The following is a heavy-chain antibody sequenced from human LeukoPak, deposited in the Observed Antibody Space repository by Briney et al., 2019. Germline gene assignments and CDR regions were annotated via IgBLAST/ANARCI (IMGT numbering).Heavy chain of an antibody. V-gene: IGHV1-18*04. J-gene: IGHJ6*02. CDR3: ATNNRVDYYYGMDV. D-gene: IGHD1-14*01. Sequence: GASVKVSCKASGYTFTSYYMHWVRQAPGQGLEWMGWISAYSGNTNYAQKLQGRVTMTTDTSTSTAYMELRSLRSDDTAVYYCATNNRVDYYYGMDVWGQGTTVTVSS. CDR2: ISAYSGNT. CDR1: GYTFTSYY.